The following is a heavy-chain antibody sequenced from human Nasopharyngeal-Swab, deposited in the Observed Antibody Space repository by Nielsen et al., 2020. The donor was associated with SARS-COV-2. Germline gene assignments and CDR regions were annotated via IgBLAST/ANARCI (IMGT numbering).Heavy chain of an antibody. CDR1: GYSSTSFW. Sequence: GESLKISCKGSGYSSTSFWTGWVRQMPGKGLEWMWIIYPGDSDTRYSPSFQGQVTISADKSISTAYLQWSSLKASDTAMYYCARQLWLVDYYYGMDVWGQGTTVTVSS. CDR2: IYPGDSDT. D-gene: IGHD5-18*01. CDR3: ARQLWLVDYYYGMDV. V-gene: IGHV5-51*01. J-gene: IGHJ6*02.